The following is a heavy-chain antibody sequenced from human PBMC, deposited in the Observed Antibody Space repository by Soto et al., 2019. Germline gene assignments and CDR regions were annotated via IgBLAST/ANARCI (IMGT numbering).Heavy chain of an antibody. CDR1: GFTFRSYA. D-gene: IGHD1-26*01. V-gene: IGHV3-23*01. Sequence: GGSLRLSCAASGFTFRSYAMSWVRQAPGKGLEWASLIRGSGGSTYYADSVKGRFTISRDNSKNTLYLQMNSLRAEDTAVYYCAKGELDFDYWGQGTLVTVSS. CDR3: AKGELDFDY. J-gene: IGHJ4*02. CDR2: IRGSGGST.